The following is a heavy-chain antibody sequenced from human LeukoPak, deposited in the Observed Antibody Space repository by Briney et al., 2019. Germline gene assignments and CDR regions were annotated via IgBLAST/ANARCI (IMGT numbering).Heavy chain of an antibody. Sequence: GGSLRLSCAASGFTLRTYWMSWVRQAPGKGLEWVANIKTDGSEKHYVDSVKGRFTISRDNAKNSLYLQMNSLRAEDTAVYHCARDGDWFGELYDYWGQGTLVTVSS. J-gene: IGHJ4*02. CDR1: GFTLRTYW. CDR3: ARDGDWFGELYDY. V-gene: IGHV3-7*01. D-gene: IGHD3-10*01. CDR2: IKTDGSEK.